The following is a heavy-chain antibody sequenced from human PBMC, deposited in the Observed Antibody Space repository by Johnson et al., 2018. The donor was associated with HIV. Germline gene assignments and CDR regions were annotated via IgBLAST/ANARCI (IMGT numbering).Heavy chain of an antibody. CDR2: ISGGGGTT. CDR1: GFSFSAYA. D-gene: IGHD2-8*02. Sequence: EVQLLESGGGLVQPGGSLRLSCAASGFSFSAYAMSWVRQAPGEGLDWVSTISGGGGTTYYADSVKGRFTISRDNFKNTLYLQMNSLRAEDTAVYYCVKDLYCIVGLCRTDSFDSWGQVTVVTASS. V-gene: IGHV3-23*01. CDR3: VKDLYCIVGLCRTDSFDS. J-gene: IGHJ3*02.